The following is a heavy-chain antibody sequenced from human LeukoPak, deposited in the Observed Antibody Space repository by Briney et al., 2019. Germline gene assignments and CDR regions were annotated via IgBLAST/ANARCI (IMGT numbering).Heavy chain of an antibody. D-gene: IGHD2-2*01. Sequence: SETLSLTCTVSGGSISSGDYYWSWIRQPPGKGLEWIGYIYYSGSTYYNPSLKSRVTISVDTSKNQFSLKLSSVTAADTAVYYCAREGTGYCSSTSYCYWFDPWGQGTLVTVSS. CDR2: IYYSGST. CDR1: GGSISSGDYY. CDR3: AREGTGYCSSTSYCYWFDP. V-gene: IGHV4-30-4*08. J-gene: IGHJ5*02.